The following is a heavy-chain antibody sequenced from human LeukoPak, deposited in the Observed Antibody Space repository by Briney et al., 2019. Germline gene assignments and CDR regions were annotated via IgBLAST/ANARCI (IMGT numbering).Heavy chain of an antibody. J-gene: IGHJ3*02. V-gene: IGHV4-59*01. CDR2: IYYSGGT. CDR1: GGSISSYY. D-gene: IGHD4-17*01. CDR3: ARPHYGDFDAFDI. Sequence: ASETLSLTCTVSGGSISSYYWSWIRQPPGKGLEWIGYIYYSGGTNYNPSRKSRVTISVDTSKNQFSLKLSSVTAADTAVYYCARPHYGDFDAFDIWGQGTMVTVSS.